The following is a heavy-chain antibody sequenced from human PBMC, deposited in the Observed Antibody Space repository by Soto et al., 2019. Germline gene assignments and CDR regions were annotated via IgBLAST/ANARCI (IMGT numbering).Heavy chain of an antibody. CDR1: GGTFSGYS. D-gene: IGHD4-4*01. J-gene: IGHJ6*02. CDR2: ISSSSSYI. V-gene: IGHV3-21*01. CDR3: ARDPESYSNYGMDV. Sequence: PGGLLRLSCGASGGTFSGYSRNWVRQAPGKGLEWVSSISSSSSYIYYADSVKGRFTISRDNAKNSLFLQMNSLRAEDTAVYYCARDPESYSNYGMDVWGQGTTVTVSS.